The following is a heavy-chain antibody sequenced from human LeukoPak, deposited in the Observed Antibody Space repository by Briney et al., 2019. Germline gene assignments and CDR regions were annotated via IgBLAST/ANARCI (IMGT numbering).Heavy chain of an antibody. CDR3: ARVGPTDLAYCGGDCYSGGWFDP. CDR2: IYSGGST. V-gene: IGHV3-53*01. CDR1: GFTFSSNY. Sequence: GGSLRLSCAASGFTFSSNYMSWVRQAPGKGLEWVSVIYSGGSTYYADSVKGRFTISRDNSKNTLYLQMNSLRAEDTAVYYCARVGPTDLAYCGGDCYSGGWFDPWGQGTLVTVSS. J-gene: IGHJ5*02. D-gene: IGHD2-21*02.